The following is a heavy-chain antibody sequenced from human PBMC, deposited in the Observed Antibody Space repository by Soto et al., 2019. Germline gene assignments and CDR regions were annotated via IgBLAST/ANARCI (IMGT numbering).Heavy chain of an antibody. D-gene: IGHD1-1*01. CDR2: IYATGTT. V-gene: IGHV4-4*07. CDR3: VRGGTKTLRDWFDP. Sequence: KTSETLSLTCTVSGASISGFYWSWIRKSAGKGLEWIGRIYATGTTDYNPSLKSRVMMSVDTSKKQFSLKLRSVTAADTAVDYCVRGGTKTLRDWFDPWGQGISVTVSS. CDR1: GASISGFY. J-gene: IGHJ5*02.